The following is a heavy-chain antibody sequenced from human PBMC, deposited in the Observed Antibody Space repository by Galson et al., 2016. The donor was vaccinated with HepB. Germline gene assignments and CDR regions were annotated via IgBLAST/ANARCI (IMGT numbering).Heavy chain of an antibody. CDR3: ARAGLGSKASFDS. D-gene: IGHD1-26*01. CDR1: GGSVSNPYCF. V-gene: IGHV4-39*01. CDR2: VYRGKT. Sequence: SETLSLTCTVSGGSVSNPYCFWGWVRQPPGKGLEWIGTVYRGKTYYNPSLAGRVTISVGMSTDLFSLKLTSLTAADTAVYYCARAGLGSKASFDSWGQGTLVAVSS. J-gene: IGHJ4*02.